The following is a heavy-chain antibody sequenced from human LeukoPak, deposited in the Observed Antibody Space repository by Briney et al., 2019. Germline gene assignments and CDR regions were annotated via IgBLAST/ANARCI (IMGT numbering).Heavy chain of an antibody. V-gene: IGHV4-30-4*01. J-gene: IGHJ5*02. Sequence: SQTLSLTCTVSGGSISSGDYYWSWIRQPPGKGLEWIGYIYYSGSTYYNPSLKGRVTISVDTSKNQFSLKLSSVTAADTAVYYCARGAAAGTRGRCVDPWGQGTLVTVSS. CDR3: ARGAAAGTRGRCVDP. CDR1: GGSISSGDYY. CDR2: IYYSGST. D-gene: IGHD6-13*01.